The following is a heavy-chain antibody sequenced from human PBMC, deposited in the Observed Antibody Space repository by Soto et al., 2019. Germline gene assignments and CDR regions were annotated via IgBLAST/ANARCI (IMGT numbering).Heavy chain of an antibody. Sequence: HEHLVQSGAEVKRSGASLKFSCKASGYSFSGYYIHWVRHAPGQGLEWMGWINPASGATNYAQNFQGRVTLTSDTSISTASMDLTSLTSDYTAVYYCARDDYWTAGNHFPYVDYWGQATLVIASS. V-gene: IGHV1-2*02. D-gene: IGHD2-8*02. CDR1: GYSFSGYY. CDR3: ARDDYWTAGNHFPYVDY. CDR2: INPASGAT. J-gene: IGHJ4*02.